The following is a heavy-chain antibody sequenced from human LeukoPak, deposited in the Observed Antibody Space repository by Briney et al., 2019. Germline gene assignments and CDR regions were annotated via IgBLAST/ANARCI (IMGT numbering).Heavy chain of an antibody. D-gene: IGHD2-2*01. Sequence: GGSLRLSCAASGFTFSSYGMHWVRQAPGKGLEWVAFIRYDGSNKYYADSVKGRFTISRDNSKNTLYLQMNSLRAEDTAVYYCAKEDDIVVVYYFDYWGQGTLVAVSS. CDR1: GFTFSSYG. CDR2: IRYDGSNK. J-gene: IGHJ4*02. CDR3: AKEDDIVVVYYFDY. V-gene: IGHV3-30*02.